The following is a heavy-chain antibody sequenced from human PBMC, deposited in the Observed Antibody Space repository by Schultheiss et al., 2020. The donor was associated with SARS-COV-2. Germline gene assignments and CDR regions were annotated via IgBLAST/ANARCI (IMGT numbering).Heavy chain of an antibody. D-gene: IGHD2-2*01. CDR1: GYTFTSYG. CDR3: ARGLGYCSSTSCYPFDY. V-gene: IGHV1-18*01. CDR2: ISAYNGNT. Sequence: ASVKVSCKASGYTFTSYGISWVRQAPGQGLEWMGWISAYNGNTNYAQKFQGRVTMTRDTSISTAYMELSRLRSDDTAVYYCARGLGYCSSTSCYPFDYWGQGTRVT. J-gene: IGHJ4*02.